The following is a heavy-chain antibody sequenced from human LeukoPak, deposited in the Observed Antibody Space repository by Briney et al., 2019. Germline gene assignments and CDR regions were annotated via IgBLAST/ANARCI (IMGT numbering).Heavy chain of an antibody. Sequence: AGGSLRLSCAVSGFTFSSYWMSWVRQAPGKGLEWVSSISSSSSYIYYADSVKGRFTISRDNAKNSLYLQMNSLRAEDTAVYYCARVNDILTGYPVDYFDYWGQGTLVTVSS. J-gene: IGHJ4*02. CDR1: GFTFSSYW. CDR3: ARVNDILTGYPVDYFDY. D-gene: IGHD3-9*01. CDR2: ISSSSSYI. V-gene: IGHV3-21*01.